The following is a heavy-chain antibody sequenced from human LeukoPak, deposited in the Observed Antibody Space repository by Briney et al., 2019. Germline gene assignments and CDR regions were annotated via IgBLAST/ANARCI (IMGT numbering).Heavy chain of an antibody. D-gene: IGHD5-18*01. V-gene: IGHV4-59*01. CDR3: ARYSYGSSDY. CDR2: IYYSGST. J-gene: IGHJ4*02. Sequence: SETLSLTCTVSGGSISSYYWSWIRQPPGKGLEWIGYIYYSGSTNYNPSLKSRVTISVDTSKNQFFRKLSSVTAADTAVYYCARYSYGSSDYWGQGTLVTVSS. CDR1: GGSISSYY.